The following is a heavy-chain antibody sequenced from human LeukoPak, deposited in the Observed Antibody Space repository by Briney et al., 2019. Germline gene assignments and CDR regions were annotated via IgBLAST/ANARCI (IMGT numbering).Heavy chain of an antibody. CDR2: IVVGSGNT. D-gene: IGHD3-22*01. Sequence: ASVKVSCKASGFTFTSSAMQWVRQARGQRLEWIGWIVVGSGNTNHAQKFQERVTITRDMSTSTAYMELSSLRSEDAAVYYCAADHYYDSSGYWPLDYWGQGTLVTVSS. V-gene: IGHV1-58*02. J-gene: IGHJ4*02. CDR1: GFTFTSSA. CDR3: AADHYYDSSGYWPLDY.